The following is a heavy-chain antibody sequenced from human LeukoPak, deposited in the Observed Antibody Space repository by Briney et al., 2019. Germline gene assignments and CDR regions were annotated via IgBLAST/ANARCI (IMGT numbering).Heavy chain of an antibody. Sequence: SVKVSCKGSGGTFSSYAISWVRQAPGQGLEWMGRIIPILGIANYAQKFQGRVTITADKSTSTAYMELSSLRSEDTAVYYCARDPWDLSSGWPFDYWGQGTPDTVSS. D-gene: IGHD6-19*01. CDR3: ARDPWDLSSGWPFDY. J-gene: IGHJ4*02. CDR2: IIPILGIA. CDR1: GGTFSSYA. V-gene: IGHV1-69*04.